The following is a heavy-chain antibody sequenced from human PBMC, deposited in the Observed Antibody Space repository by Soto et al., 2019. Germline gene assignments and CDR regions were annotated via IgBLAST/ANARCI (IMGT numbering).Heavy chain of an antibody. CDR1: GYSFTSYW. Sequence: PGESLKISCKGSGYSFTSYWISWVRQMPGKGLEWMGRIDPSDSYTNYSPSFQGHVTISADKSISTAYLQWSSLKASDTAMYYCARLDPIPYCGGDCPFDYWGQGTLVTVSS. D-gene: IGHD2-21*02. CDR2: IDPSDSYT. V-gene: IGHV5-10-1*01. J-gene: IGHJ4*02. CDR3: ARLDPIPYCGGDCPFDY.